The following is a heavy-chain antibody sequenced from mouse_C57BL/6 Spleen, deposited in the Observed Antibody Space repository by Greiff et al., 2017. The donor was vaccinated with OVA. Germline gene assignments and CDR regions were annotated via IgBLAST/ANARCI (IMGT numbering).Heavy chain of an antibody. CDR1: GFTFTDYY. Sequence: EVQVVESGGGLVQPGGSLSLSCAASGFTFTDYYMSWVRQPPGKALEWLGFIRNKANGYTTEYSASVKARFTISRDTSPSILYLQMNALRAEDGSADYCARYWGIRNYAMDYWGQGTSVTVSS. V-gene: IGHV7-3*01. CDR2: IRNKANGYTT. D-gene: IGHD5-2*01. CDR3: ARYWGIRNYAMDY. J-gene: IGHJ4*01.